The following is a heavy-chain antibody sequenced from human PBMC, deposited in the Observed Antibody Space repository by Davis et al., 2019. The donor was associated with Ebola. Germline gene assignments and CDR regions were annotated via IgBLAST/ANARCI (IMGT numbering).Heavy chain of an antibody. D-gene: IGHD6-19*01. CDR3: AIRSGWYPGY. V-gene: IGHV4-59*04. Sequence: SETLSLTCTVSGGSISSYYWSWIRQPPGKGLEWIGYIYYSGSTYYNPSLKSRVTISVDTSKNQFSLKLSSVTAADTAVYYCAIRSGWYPGYWGQGTLVTVSS. CDR2: IYYSGST. J-gene: IGHJ4*02. CDR1: GGSISSYY.